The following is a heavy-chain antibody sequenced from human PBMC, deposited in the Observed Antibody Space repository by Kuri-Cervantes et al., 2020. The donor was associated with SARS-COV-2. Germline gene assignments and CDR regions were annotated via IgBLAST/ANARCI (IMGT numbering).Heavy chain of an antibody. CDR1: GGTFSSYA. CDR2: IIPILGIA. CDR3: ARASSCSSTSCLTFDP. J-gene: IGHJ5*02. D-gene: IGHD2-2*01. Sequence: SVKVSCEASGGTFSSYAISWVRQAPGQGLEWMGGIIPILGIANYAQKFQGRVTITADKSTSTAYMELSSLRSEDTAVYYCARASSCSSTSCLTFDPWGQGTLVTVSS. V-gene: IGHV1-69*10.